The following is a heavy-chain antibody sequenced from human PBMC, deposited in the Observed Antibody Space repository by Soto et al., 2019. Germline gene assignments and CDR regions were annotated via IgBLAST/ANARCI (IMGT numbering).Heavy chain of an antibody. J-gene: IGHJ4*02. V-gene: IGHV4-39*01. CDR2: IYYSEST. CDR3: ARHKTVLLWFGEFDY. CDR1: GGSISSSSHY. D-gene: IGHD3-10*01. Sequence: SETLSLTCTVSGGSISSSSHYWDWIRQPPGKGLEWIGGIYYSESTYYNPSLKSRVTISVDTSKNQFSLKLSSVTAADTAVYYCARHKTVLLWFGEFDYWGQGTLVTVPQ.